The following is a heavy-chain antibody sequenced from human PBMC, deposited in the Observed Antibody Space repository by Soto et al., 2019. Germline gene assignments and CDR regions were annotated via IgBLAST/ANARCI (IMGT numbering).Heavy chain of an antibody. CDR1: GFTFSSYA. J-gene: IGHJ4*02. Sequence: GGSLRLSCSASGFTFSSYAMHWVRQAPGKGLEYVSAINSNGGSTYYADSVKGRFTISRDNSKNTLYLQMSSLRAEDTAVYYCVKDRGTAMVFFDYWGQGTLVTVSS. V-gene: IGHV3-64D*06. D-gene: IGHD5-18*01. CDR2: INSNGGST. CDR3: VKDRGTAMVFFDY.